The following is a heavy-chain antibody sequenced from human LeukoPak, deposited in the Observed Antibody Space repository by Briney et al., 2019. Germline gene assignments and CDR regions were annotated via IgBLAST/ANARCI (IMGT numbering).Heavy chain of an antibody. J-gene: IGHJ4*02. CDR3: ARAGGGSGEFDY. Sequence: GASVKVSCKASGYTFTSYGISWVRQAPGQGLEWMGRIIPIFGTANYAQKFQGRVTITTDESTSTAYMELSSLRSEDTAVYYCARAGGGSGEFDYWGQGTLVTVSS. D-gene: IGHD3-10*01. CDR2: IIPIFGTA. V-gene: IGHV1-69*05. CDR1: GYTFTSYG.